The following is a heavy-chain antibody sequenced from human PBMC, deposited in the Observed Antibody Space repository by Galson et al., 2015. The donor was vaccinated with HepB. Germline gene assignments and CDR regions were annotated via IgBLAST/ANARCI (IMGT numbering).Heavy chain of an antibody. Sequence: SLRLSCAASGFSFSRYRMTWVRQAPGKGLEWVANIKQDGSEKYHVEAVKGRFTISRDNAKNSLYLKVNSLRPEDTAVYYCARGDSNPWDYYFDFWGQGTLVTVSS. CDR2: IKQDGSEK. CDR3: ARGDSNPWDYYFDF. V-gene: IGHV3-7*01. J-gene: IGHJ4*02. D-gene: IGHD3-22*01. CDR1: GFSFSRYR.